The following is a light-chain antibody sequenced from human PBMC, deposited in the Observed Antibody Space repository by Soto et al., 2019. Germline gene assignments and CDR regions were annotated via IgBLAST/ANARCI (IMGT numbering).Light chain of an antibody. J-gene: IGKJ3*01. CDR1: QGISND. Sequence: DIQMTQSPSSLSASVRDRVTITCRASQGISNDLAWYQQKPGKVPTLLIYDASTLQSGVPSRFSASGSGTEFTLTISSLQPEDVATYYCHRYNSAPFTFGPGTKVDI. V-gene: IGKV1-27*01. CDR3: HRYNSAPFT. CDR2: DAS.